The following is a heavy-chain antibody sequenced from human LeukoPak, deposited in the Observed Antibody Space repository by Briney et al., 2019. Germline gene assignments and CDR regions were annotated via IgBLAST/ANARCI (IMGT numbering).Heavy chain of an antibody. J-gene: IGHJ4*02. CDR2: ISWNSGSI. V-gene: IGHV3-9*01. D-gene: IGHD3-22*01. CDR3: AKDWYYYDSSAPPGH. CDR1: GFTFDDYA. Sequence: GRSLRLSCAASGFTFDDYAMHWVRQAPGKGLEWVSGISWNSGSIGHADSVKGRFTTSRDNAKNSLYLQMNSLRAEDTALYYCAKDWYYYDSSAPPGHWGQGTLVTVSS.